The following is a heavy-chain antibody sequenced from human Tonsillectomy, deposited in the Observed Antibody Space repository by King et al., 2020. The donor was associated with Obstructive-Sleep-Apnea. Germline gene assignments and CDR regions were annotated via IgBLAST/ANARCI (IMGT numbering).Heavy chain of an antibody. J-gene: IGHJ4*02. Sequence: VQLVESGGGLVQPGGSLRLSCAASGFTFSSYSMNWVRQAPGKGLEWGSYISSRSRTIYYADSVKGRLTISRDNAKNSLYLQMNSLRAEDTAVYYCAGQYSSSLYYFDYWGQGTLVTVSS. D-gene: IGHD6-6*01. CDR1: GFTFSSYS. CDR2: ISSRSRTI. CDR3: AGQYSSSLYYFDY. V-gene: IGHV3-48*04.